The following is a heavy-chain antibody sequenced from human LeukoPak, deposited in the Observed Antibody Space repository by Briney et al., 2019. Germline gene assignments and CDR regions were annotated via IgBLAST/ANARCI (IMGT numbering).Heavy chain of an antibody. CDR2: IYYSGIT. CDR1: GGSISSSSYY. Sequence: SETLSLTCTVSGGSISSSSYYWGWIRQPPGKGLEWIGSIYYSGITYYNPSLKSRVSISVDASKNQFSLKLSSVTAADTAVYYCARHSRDNWNYVEYWGQGTLVTVSS. V-gene: IGHV4-39*01. J-gene: IGHJ4*02. D-gene: IGHD1-20*01. CDR3: ARHSRDNWNYVEY.